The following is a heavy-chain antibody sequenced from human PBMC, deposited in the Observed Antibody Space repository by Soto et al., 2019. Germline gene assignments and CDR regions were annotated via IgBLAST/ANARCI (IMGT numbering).Heavy chain of an antibody. CDR1: GFTFSSSA. Sequence: EVQLVESGGDLVQPGGYLRLSCADSGFTFSSSAMHWVRQATGKGREYVSSISSDGGNTYYANSVKGRFTISRDNSKNILYLQMGSLRAEDMAVYYCARRRDVWYAFDIWVQGTMVTVSS. J-gene: IGHJ3*02. CDR3: ARRRDVWYAFDI. V-gene: IGHV3-64*01. D-gene: IGHD2-21*01. CDR2: ISSDGGNT.